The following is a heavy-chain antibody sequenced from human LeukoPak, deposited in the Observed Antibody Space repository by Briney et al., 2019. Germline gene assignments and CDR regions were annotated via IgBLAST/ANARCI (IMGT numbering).Heavy chain of an antibody. V-gene: IGHV3-72*01. D-gene: IGHD1-26*01. CDR2: ARNKARSYTT. CDR3: VRVSISGIYYFDY. CDR1: GFSFTDHH. Sequence: PGGSLRLSCPASGFSFTDHHIDWVRQAPGKGLEWVGPARNKARSYTTEYAASVKGRFTVSRDDSKNSVYLQMNSLKTEDTAVYFCVRVSISGIYYFDYWGQGTLVTV. J-gene: IGHJ4*02.